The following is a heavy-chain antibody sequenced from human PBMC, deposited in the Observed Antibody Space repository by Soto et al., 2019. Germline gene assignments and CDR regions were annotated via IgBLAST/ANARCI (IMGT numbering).Heavy chain of an antibody. CDR3: AKSPGMYYYDSSGYYHYDY. CDR1: GFNFGSYV. J-gene: IGHJ4*02. V-gene: IGHV3-23*01. CDR2: ISGSGGST. D-gene: IGHD3-22*01. Sequence: GGSQRLSSTASGFNFGSYVMNWVRQAPGKGLEWVSTISGSGGSTYYADSVKGRFTISRDNSKNTLYLQMNSLRAEDTAVYYCAKSPGMYYYDSSGYYHYDYWGQGTLVTVSS.